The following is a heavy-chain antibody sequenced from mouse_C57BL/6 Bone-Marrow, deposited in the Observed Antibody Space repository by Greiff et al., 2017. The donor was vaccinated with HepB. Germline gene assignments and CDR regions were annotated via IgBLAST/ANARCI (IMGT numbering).Heavy chain of an antibody. CDR1: GFSLTSYG. V-gene: IGHV2-6-1*01. J-gene: IGHJ3*01. CDR2: IWSDGST. Sequence: VQLQQSGPGLVAPSQSLSITCTVSGFSLTSYGVHWVRQPPGKGLEWLVVIWSDGSTTYNSALKSRLSISKDNSKSQVFLKMNSLQTDDTAMYYCGRHDGYHGGFAYWGQGTLVTVSA. CDR3: GRHDGYHGGFAY. D-gene: IGHD2-3*01.